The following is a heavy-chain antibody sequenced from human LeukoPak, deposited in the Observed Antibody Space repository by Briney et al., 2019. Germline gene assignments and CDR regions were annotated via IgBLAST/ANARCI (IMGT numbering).Heavy chain of an antibody. V-gene: IGHV4-38-2*02. CDR3: ARGRVVPTH. Sequence: SETLSLTCTVSGYSISSGYYWGWIRQPPGKGLEWIGYIYHSGSTYYNPSLKSRVTISVDRSKNQFSPKLSSVTAADTAVYYCARGRVVPTHWGQGTLVTVSS. D-gene: IGHD2-15*01. J-gene: IGHJ4*02. CDR1: GYSISSGYY. CDR2: IYHSGST.